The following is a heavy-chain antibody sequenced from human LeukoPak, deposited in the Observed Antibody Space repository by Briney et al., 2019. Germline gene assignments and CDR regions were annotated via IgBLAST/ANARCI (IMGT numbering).Heavy chain of an antibody. V-gene: IGHV3-48*02. D-gene: IGHD3-22*01. CDR3: ARKYYYDSSGYLRPGAFDI. CDR2: ISSSSSTI. J-gene: IGHJ3*02. CDR1: GFTFSSYS. Sequence: PGGSLRLSCAASGFTFSSYSMHWVRQAPGKGLEWVSYISSSSSTIYYADSVKGRFTISRDNDKNSLYLQMNSLRDEDTAVYYCARKYYYDSSGYLRPGAFDIWGQGTMVTVSS.